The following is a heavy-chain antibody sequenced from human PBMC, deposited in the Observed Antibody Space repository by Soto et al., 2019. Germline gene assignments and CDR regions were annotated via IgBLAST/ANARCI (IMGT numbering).Heavy chain of an antibody. CDR2: IYHSGST. CDR1: GVSISSSNW. CDR3: ARVAPIAAAGGGDY. Sequence: SETLSLTCAVSGVSISSSNWWSWVRQPPGKGLEWIGEIYHSGSTNYNPSLKSRVTISVDKSKNQFSLKLSSVTAADTAVYYCARVAPIAAAGGGDYWGQGTLVTVSS. J-gene: IGHJ4*02. V-gene: IGHV4-4*02. D-gene: IGHD6-13*01.